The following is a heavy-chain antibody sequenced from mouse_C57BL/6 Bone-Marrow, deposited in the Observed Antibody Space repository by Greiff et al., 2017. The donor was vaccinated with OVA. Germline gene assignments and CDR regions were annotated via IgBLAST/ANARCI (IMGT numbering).Heavy chain of an antibody. V-gene: IGHV3-6*01. J-gene: IGHJ3*01. D-gene: IGHD2-4*01. CDR2: IRYDGSN. CDR3: AGDYYDYSCDY. Sequence: EVKLMESGPGLVKPSQSLSLTCSVTGYSFTSCYYWNWIRQFPGNKLEWMGYIRYDGSNNYNPSLKNRIPITRDTSKNQFVLKLNAMTTEDTATYYCAGDYYDYSCDYWGQGTLVTVSA. CDR1: GYSFTSCYY.